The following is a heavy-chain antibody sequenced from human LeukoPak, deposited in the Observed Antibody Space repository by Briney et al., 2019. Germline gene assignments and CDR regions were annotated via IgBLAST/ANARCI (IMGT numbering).Heavy chain of an antibody. J-gene: IGHJ4*02. CDR1: GYTFTSYG. D-gene: IGHD6-6*01. Sequence: ASVKVSCKASGYTFTSYGISWVRQAPGQGLEWMGWINPNGGGTNYAQKFQGRVTMTRDTSISTTYMELIWLRSDDTAVYYCARESSSSSGRSFDYWGQGTLVTVSS. V-gene: IGHV1-2*02. CDR2: INPNGGGT. CDR3: ARESSSSSGRSFDY.